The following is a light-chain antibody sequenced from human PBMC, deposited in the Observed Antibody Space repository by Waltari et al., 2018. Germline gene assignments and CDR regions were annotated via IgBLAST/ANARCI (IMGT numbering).Light chain of an antibody. J-gene: IGKJ4*02. Sequence: EIVLTQTPGTLSLSPGEGATLSCRPSQYVNIRYLAWYQQKPGQAPRLLIYDTSTRAAGSPHRLSGSGSGRDFTLTISRLEHEDFAVYYCQQDDTLPRVTFGGGTKVEIK. CDR3: QQDDTLPRVT. V-gene: IGKV3-20*01. CDR1: QYVNIRY. CDR2: DTS.